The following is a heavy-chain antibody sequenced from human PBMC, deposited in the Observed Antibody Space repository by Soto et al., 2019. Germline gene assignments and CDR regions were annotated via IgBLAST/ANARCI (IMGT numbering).Heavy chain of an antibody. Sequence: TLSLTCTVSGGSISSYYWSWIRQPPGKGLEWIGYIYYSGSTNYNPSLKSRATISVDTSKNQFSLKLSSVTAADTAVYYCARPTYNSGSPFDYWGQETLVTVSS. CDR3: ARPTYNSGSPFDY. V-gene: IGHV4-59*01. CDR1: GGSISSYY. CDR2: IYYSGST. D-gene: IGHD1-20*01. J-gene: IGHJ4*02.